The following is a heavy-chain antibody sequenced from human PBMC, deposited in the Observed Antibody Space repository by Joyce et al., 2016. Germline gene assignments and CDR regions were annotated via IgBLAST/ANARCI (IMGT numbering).Heavy chain of an antibody. CDR3: TADDSTRGGFELDY. V-gene: IGHV3-15*01. CDR2: MKRDTSGGTT. CDR1: GFTFSPAW. Sequence: EGQLVESGGGLVKPGGSLRLSCAASGFTFSPAWMSWVRQAPGKGLEWVALMKRDTSGGTTDYTAPVKGRFAISRDDSKNMVYLQMNSLKTEDTGIYYCTADDSTRGGFELDYWGQGTLVTVSS. J-gene: IGHJ4*02. D-gene: IGHD1-1*01.